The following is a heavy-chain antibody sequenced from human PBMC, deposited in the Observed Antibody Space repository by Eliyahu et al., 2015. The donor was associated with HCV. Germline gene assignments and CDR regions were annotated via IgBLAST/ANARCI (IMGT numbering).Heavy chain of an antibody. D-gene: IGHD5-24*01. CDR3: ARASELDY. J-gene: IGHJ4*02. V-gene: IGHV3-64*01. Sequence: EVQLVESGGGLVQPGGSLRLSCAASGFTFSSYAMHWVRQAPGKGLEYVSAISSNGGSTYYANSVKGRFTISRDNSKNTLYLQMGSLRAEDMAVYYCARASELDYWGQGTLVTVSS. CDR1: GFTFSSYA. CDR2: ISSNGGST.